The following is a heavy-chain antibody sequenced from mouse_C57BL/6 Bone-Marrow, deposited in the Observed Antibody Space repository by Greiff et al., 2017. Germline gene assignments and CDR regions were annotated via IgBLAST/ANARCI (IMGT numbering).Heavy chain of an antibody. Sequence: QVQLQQSGPELVKPGASVKISCKASGYAFSRSWMNWVKQRPGTGLEWIGRIYPGDGDTNYNGKFKGKATLTAGKSSSTAYMQLSSLTSEDSAVYFCAPGAYGSYWGQGTTLTVSS. V-gene: IGHV1-82*01. CDR2: IYPGDGDT. D-gene: IGHD1-1*01. CDR1: GYAFSRSW. J-gene: IGHJ2*01. CDR3: APGAYGSY.